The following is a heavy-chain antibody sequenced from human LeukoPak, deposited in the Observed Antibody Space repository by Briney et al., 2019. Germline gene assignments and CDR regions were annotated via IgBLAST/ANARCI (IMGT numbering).Heavy chain of an antibody. Sequence: GASVKVSFKASGYTFTGYYMHWVRQAPGQGLEWMGRINPNSGGTNYAQKFQGRVTMTRDTSISTAYMELSRLRSDDTAVYYCARAVDYGDYVDYWGQGTLVTVSS. CDR2: INPNSGGT. CDR3: ARAVDYGDYVDY. J-gene: IGHJ4*02. V-gene: IGHV1-2*06. D-gene: IGHD4-17*01. CDR1: GYTFTGYY.